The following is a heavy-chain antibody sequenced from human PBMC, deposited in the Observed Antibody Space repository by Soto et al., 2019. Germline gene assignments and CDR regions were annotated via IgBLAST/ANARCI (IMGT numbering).Heavy chain of an antibody. D-gene: IGHD2-8*02. J-gene: IGHJ4*02. CDR1: GGSVSSGSYY. CDR3: ARDKLTGLFAY. CDR2: IYYSGST. V-gene: IGHV4-61*01. Sequence: SETLSLTCTVSGGSVSSGSYYWSWIRQPPGKGLECVGYIYYSGSTNYNPSLKSRVTISVYTSKNQFSLKLTSVTAADTAVYYCARDKLTGLFAYWGQGTLVTVSS.